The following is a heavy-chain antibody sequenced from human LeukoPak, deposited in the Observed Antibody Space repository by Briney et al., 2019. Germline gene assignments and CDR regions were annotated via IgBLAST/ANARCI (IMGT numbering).Heavy chain of an antibody. Sequence: PSETLSLTCTVSGGSISSYYWSWIRQPPGKGLEWIGYIYYSGSTNYNPSLKSRVAISVDTSKNQFSLKLSSVTAADTAVYYCARDIPLPYSSGVGFDYRGQGTLVTVSS. CDR3: ARDIPLPYSSGVGFDY. CDR2: IYYSGST. V-gene: IGHV4-59*01. CDR1: GGSISSYY. D-gene: IGHD6-19*01. J-gene: IGHJ4*02.